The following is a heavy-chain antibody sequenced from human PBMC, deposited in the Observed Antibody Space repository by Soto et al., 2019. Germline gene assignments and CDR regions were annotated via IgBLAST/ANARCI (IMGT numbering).Heavy chain of an antibody. J-gene: IGHJ3*02. CDR3: ARGYCSSTSCYAGDGAFDI. Sequence: QVQLVQSGAEVKKPGAAVKVSCKASGYTFTSYGISCVRQAPGQGLEWMGWISAYNGNTNYAQKLQGRVTMTTDTATSTAYMELRSLRSDDTAVYYCARGYCSSTSCYAGDGAFDIWGQGTMVTVSS. D-gene: IGHD2-2*01. V-gene: IGHV1-18*01. CDR2: ISAYNGNT. CDR1: GYTFTSYG.